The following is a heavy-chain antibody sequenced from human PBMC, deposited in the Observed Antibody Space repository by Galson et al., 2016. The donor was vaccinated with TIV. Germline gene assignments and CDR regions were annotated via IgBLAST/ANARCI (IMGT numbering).Heavy chain of an antibody. CDR3: AKDAAYNYGFGDY. J-gene: IGHJ4*02. CDR2: IWNDGNSK. CDR1: GFTFSTYG. Sequence: SLRLSCAASGFTFSTYGMHWVRQAPGKGLEWVAFIWNDGNSKNYADSVKGRFSISRDNPKHTLYLQMNSLRTEDTAIYYCAKDAAYNYGFGDYWGQGALVTVSS. D-gene: IGHD5-18*01. V-gene: IGHV3-30*02.